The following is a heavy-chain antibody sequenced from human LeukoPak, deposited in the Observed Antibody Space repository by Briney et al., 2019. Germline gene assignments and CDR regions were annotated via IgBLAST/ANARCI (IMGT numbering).Heavy chain of an antibody. V-gene: IGHV1-46*01. D-gene: IGHD3-22*01. CDR1: GYTFTSYY. Sequence: ASVKVSCKASGYTFTSYYMHWVRQAPGQGLEWMGIINPSGGSTSYAQKFQGRVTMTRDTSTSTVYTELNSLRSEDTAVYYCARDEGSYYYDSSATNWFDPWGQGTLVTVSS. CDR3: ARDEGSYYYDSSATNWFDP. CDR2: INPSGGST. J-gene: IGHJ5*02.